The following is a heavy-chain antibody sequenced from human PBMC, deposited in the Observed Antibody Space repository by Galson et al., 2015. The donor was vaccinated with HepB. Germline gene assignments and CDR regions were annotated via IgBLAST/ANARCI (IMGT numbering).Heavy chain of an antibody. V-gene: IGHV2-70*11. D-gene: IGHD5-12*01. CDR2: IDWDDDK. J-gene: IGHJ3*02. CDR3: ARTIRPDQYSGYDWVSLAFDI. CDR1: GFSLSTSGMC. Sequence: PALVKPTQTLTLTCTFSGFSLSTSGMCVSWIRQPPGKALEWLARIDWDDDKYYSTSLKTRLTISKDTSKNQVVLTMTNMDPVDTATYYCARTIRPDQYSGYDWVSLAFDIWGQGTMVTVSS.